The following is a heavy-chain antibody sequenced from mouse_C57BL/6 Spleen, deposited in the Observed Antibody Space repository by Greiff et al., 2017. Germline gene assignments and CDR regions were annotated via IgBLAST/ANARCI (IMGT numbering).Heavy chain of an antibody. CDR2: IYPGDGDT. CDR3: ARRGGTTASCYVDY. J-gene: IGHJ2*01. CDR1: GYAFSSSW. D-gene: IGHD1-2*01. V-gene: IGHV1-82*01. Sequence: VQLQQSGPELVKPGASVKISCKASGYAFSSSWMNWVKQRPGKGLEWIGRIYPGDGDTNYNGKFKGKATLTADKSSSTAYMQLSSLTSEDSAVYFCARRGGTTASCYVDYWGQGTTLTVSS.